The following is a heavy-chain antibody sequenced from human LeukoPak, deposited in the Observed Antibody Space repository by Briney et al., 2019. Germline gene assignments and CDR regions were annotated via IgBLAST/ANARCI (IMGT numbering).Heavy chain of an antibody. V-gene: IGHV3-66*01. CDR1: EFSVGSNY. D-gene: IGHD3-16*02. CDR3: AKGSGRITFGGVIPAVY. J-gene: IGHJ4*02. Sequence: GGSLRLSCAASEFSVGSNYMTWVRQAPGKGLEWVSLIYSGGSTYYADSVKGRFTISRDNSKNTLYLQMNSLRAEDTAVYYCAKGSGRITFGGVIPAVYWGQGTLVTVSS. CDR2: IYSGGST.